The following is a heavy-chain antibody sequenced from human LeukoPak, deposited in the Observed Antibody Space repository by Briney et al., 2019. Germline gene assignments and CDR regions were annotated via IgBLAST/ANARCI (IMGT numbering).Heavy chain of an antibody. CDR2: IKQDGSEK. V-gene: IGHV3-7*05. CDR3: ARALHTGYGSGSFRDY. Sequence: PGGSLRLSCAASGFTFSSYWMSWVRQAPGQGLEWVANIKQDGSEKYYVDSVKGRFTISRDNAKNSLYLQMNSLRAEDTAVYYCARALHTGYGSGSFRDYWGQGTLVTVSS. CDR1: GFTFSSYW. J-gene: IGHJ4*02. D-gene: IGHD3-10*01.